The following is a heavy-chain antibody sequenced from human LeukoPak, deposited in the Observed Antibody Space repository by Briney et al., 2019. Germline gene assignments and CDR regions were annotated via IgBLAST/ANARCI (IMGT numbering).Heavy chain of an antibody. D-gene: IGHD2-15*01. CDR2: INPNSGGT. CDR3: ARETLGDCSGGSCFGNWFDP. Sequence: ASVKVSCKASGYSFTGYYMHWVRQAPGQGLEWMGWINPNSGGTNYAQKFQGRVTMTRDTSISTAYMELSRLRSDDTAVYYCARETLGDCSGGSCFGNWFDPWGQGTLVTVSS. V-gene: IGHV1-2*02. CDR1: GYSFTGYY. J-gene: IGHJ5*02.